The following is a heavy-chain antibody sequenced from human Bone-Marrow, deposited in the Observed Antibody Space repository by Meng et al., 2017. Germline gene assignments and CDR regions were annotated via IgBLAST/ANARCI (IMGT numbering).Heavy chain of an antibody. CDR3: ARGGSPGYGDYDY. J-gene: IGHJ4*02. V-gene: IGHV1-69*06. CDR1: GGTFSSYA. CDR2: IIPIFGTA. D-gene: IGHD4-17*01. Sequence: QVQRVQSGIEVKEPGSSVKVSCKDSGGTFSSYAISWVRQAPGQGLEWMGGIIPIFGTANYAQKFQGRVTITADKSTSTAYMELSSLRSEDTAVYYCARGGSPGYGDYDYWGQGTLVTVSS.